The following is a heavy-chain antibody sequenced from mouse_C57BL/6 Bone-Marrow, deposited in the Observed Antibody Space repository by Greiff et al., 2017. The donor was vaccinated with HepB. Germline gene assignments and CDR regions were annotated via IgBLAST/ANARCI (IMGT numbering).Heavy chain of an antibody. Sequence: EVQLQQSGPELVKPGASVKIPCKASGYTFTDYNMYWVKQSHGKSLEWIGDINPNNGGTIYNQKFKGKATLTVDKSSSPAYMELSSLTSEDTAVYYCARGDDYDVGFAYWGQGTLVTVSA. V-gene: IGHV1-18*01. CDR2: INPNNGGT. D-gene: IGHD2-4*01. J-gene: IGHJ3*01. CDR3: ARGDDYDVGFAY. CDR1: GYTFTDYN.